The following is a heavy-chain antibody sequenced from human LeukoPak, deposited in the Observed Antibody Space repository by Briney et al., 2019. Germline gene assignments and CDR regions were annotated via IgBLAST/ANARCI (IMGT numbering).Heavy chain of an antibody. Sequence: GGSLRLSCAASGFTFSSYGMHWVRQAPGKGPEWVAVISYDGSNKYYADSVKGRFTISRDNSKNTLYLQMNSLRAEDTAVYYCAKIPGWPGPLNYYYGMDVWGQGTTVTVSS. V-gene: IGHV3-30*18. CDR2: ISYDGSNK. CDR1: GFTFSSYG. J-gene: IGHJ6*02. CDR3: AKIPGWPGPLNYYYGMDV. D-gene: IGHD6-19*01.